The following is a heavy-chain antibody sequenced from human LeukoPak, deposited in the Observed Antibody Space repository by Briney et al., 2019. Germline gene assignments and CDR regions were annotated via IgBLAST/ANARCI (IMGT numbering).Heavy chain of an antibody. CDR1: GGSISSGGYY. J-gene: IGHJ3*02. CDR2: IYYSGST. CDR3: ARDLRSYCSSTSCYSHAFDI. V-gene: IGHV4-31*03. Sequence: SQTLSLTCTVSGGSISSGGYYWSWIRQHPGKGLEWIGYIYYSGSTYYNPSLKSRVTISVDTSKNQFSLKLSSVTAADTAVYYCARDLRSYCSSTSCYSHAFDIWGQGTMVTVSS. D-gene: IGHD2-2*02.